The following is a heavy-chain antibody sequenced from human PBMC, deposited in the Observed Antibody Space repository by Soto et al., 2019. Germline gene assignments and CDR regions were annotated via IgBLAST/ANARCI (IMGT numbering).Heavy chain of an antibody. CDR1: GFTLSTAW. Sequence: EAQLVESGGGLVEPGGSLRLSCAASGFTLSTAWMHWVRQAPGRGLEWVGRIKSKTAGGTTDYAAPVRGRFSISRDDSQNMLYLDRNGLKTEDTAVYFCATDRSPYKQQLRYNWFDPWGQETLVTVSS. D-gene: IGHD1-1*01. J-gene: IGHJ5*02. CDR2: IKSKTAGGTT. V-gene: IGHV3-15*07. CDR3: ATDRSPYKQQLRYNWFDP.